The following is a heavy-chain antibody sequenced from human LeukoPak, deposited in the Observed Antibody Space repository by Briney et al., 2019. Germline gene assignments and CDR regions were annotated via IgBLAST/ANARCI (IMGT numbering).Heavy chain of an antibody. J-gene: IGHJ3*02. CDR3: ARVKSYYYDTSVKDAFDI. Sequence: VASVKVSCKASGYTFTSHFMHWVRQAPGQGLEWMGIINPRGGSTSYTQKFQGRVTMTRDTSTSTVYMELSSLRSEDTAVYYCARVKSYYYDTSVKDAFDIWGQGTMVTVSS. CDR1: GYTFTSHF. CDR2: INPRGGST. V-gene: IGHV1-46*01. D-gene: IGHD3-22*01.